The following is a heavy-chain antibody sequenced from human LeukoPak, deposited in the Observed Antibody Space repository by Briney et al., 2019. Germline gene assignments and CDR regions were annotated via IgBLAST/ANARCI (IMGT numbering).Heavy chain of an antibody. Sequence: PGGSLRLSCEGSGINFNDYTMNWVRQAPGKGLEWVSSISSRNSFIHYTDSVKGRFTISRDDAKNSLYLQMNSLRAADTAVYYCARDPLGLKIPMDVWGKGTTVTVSS. CDR2: ISSRNSFI. CDR1: GINFNDYT. D-gene: IGHD1-26*01. J-gene: IGHJ6*03. V-gene: IGHV3-21*01. CDR3: ARDPLGLKIPMDV.